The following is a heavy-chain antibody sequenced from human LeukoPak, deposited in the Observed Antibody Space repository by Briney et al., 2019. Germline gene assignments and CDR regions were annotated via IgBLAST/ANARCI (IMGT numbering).Heavy chain of an antibody. CDR3: AKGSGNYTYNWFDP. CDR2: IRYDGTNK. J-gene: IGHJ5*02. D-gene: IGHD3-3*01. CDR1: GFIFSSYG. Sequence: GGSLRLSCAASGFIFSSYGMHWVRQAPGKGLEWVAFIRYDGTNKYYADSVRGRFTISRDDSTNTVYLEMNSLRGEDTAVYYCAKGSGNYTYNWFDPWGQGTLVTVSS. V-gene: IGHV3-30*02.